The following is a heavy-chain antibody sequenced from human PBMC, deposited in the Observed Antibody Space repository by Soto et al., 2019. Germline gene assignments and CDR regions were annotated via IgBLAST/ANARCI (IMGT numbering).Heavy chain of an antibody. CDR2: IIPIFGTA. CDR3: ALQNVDTNWFDP. V-gene: IGHV1-69*13. J-gene: IGHJ5*02. CDR1: GGTFSIYA. D-gene: IGHD5-18*01. Sequence: SLKVACKASGGTFSIYAISWVLQAPGQGLEWMGGIIPIFGTANYAQKFQGRVTITADESTSTAYMELSSLRSEDTAVYYCALQNVDTNWFDPWGQGTLVTVSS.